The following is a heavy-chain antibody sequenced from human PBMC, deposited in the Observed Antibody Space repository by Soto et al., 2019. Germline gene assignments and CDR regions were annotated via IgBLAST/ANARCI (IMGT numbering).Heavy chain of an antibody. V-gene: IGHV4-59*08. CDR2: IYYSGGT. CDR1: GGSISGFH. J-gene: IGHJ3*02. CDR3: ARWVYIYGPGGFDI. D-gene: IGHD6-13*01. Sequence: SETLSLTCTVSGGSISGFHWSWIRQAPGKGLEWIGHIYYSGGTTYNPSLNSRITVSLDTSKNQFSLELNSVTAADTVVYYCARWVYIYGPGGFDIWGQGTKVTVSS.